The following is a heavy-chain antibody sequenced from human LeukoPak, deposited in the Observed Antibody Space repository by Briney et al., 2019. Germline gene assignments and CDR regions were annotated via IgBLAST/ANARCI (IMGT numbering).Heavy chain of an antibody. Sequence: GGSLRFSCAASGFTFSSYAMSWVRQAPGKGLEWVSAISGSGGRTYYADSVKGRFTISRDNSKNTLFLQMNSLRAEDTAVYYCAKDPKFYDYPRAFDIWGQGTMVTVSS. CDR1: GFTFSSYA. CDR2: ISGSGGRT. J-gene: IGHJ3*02. CDR3: AKDPKFYDYPRAFDI. V-gene: IGHV3-23*01. D-gene: IGHD3-16*01.